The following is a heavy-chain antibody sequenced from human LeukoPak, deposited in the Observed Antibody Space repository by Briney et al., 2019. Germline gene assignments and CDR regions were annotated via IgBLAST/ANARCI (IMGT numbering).Heavy chain of an antibody. CDR1: GFTFGDYA. D-gene: IGHD2-15*01. V-gene: IGHV3-49*03. CDR2: IRNENYGGTT. J-gene: IGHJ1*01. Sequence: PGGSLRLSCTTSGFTFGDYAMSWFRQAPGKGLEWVGFIRNENYGGTTEYAASVKGRFIISREDSKSIAYLQMNSLRIEDTAVYYCSREDCSGATCYGDGRHFQRWGQGTLVTVSS. CDR3: SREDCSGATCYGDGRHFQR.